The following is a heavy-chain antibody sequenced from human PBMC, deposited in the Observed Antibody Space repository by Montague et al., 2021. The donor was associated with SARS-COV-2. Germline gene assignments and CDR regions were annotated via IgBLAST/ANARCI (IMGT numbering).Heavy chain of an antibody. CDR1: GGSISSYY. CDR3: ARVPYSSSSELHYYYMDV. D-gene: IGHD6-6*01. CDR2: IYTSGST. Sequence: SETLSLTCTVSGGSISSYYWSWIRQPAGKGLEWIGRIYTSGSTNXNPSLKSRVTMSVDTSKNQFSLKLSSVTAADTAVYYCARVPYSSSSELHYYYMDVRGKGTTVTVSS. J-gene: IGHJ6*03. V-gene: IGHV4-4*07.